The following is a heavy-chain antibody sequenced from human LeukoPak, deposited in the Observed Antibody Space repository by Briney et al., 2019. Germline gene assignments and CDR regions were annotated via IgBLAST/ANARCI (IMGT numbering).Heavy chain of an antibody. J-gene: IGHJ5*02. V-gene: IGHV1-3*01. CDR2: INAGNGDT. Sequence: ASVKVSCKASGYTFTSYAMHWVRQAPGQRLEWMGWINAGNGDTKYSQKFQGRVTITRDTSASTAYMELSSLRSEDTAVYYCARCGCSSSWYPFDPWGQGTLVTVSS. CDR3: ARCGCSSSWYPFDP. D-gene: IGHD6-13*01. CDR1: GYTFTSYA.